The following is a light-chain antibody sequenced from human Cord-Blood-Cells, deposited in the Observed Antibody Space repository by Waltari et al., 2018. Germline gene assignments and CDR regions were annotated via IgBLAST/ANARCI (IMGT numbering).Light chain of an antibody. J-gene: IGLJ2*01. V-gene: IGLV3-19*01. CDR2: GKN. CDR1: SLRSYY. Sequence: SSELTQDPAVSVALGQTVRITCQGDSLRSYYESWYQQKPGQAPVLVIYGKNNRPSGIPDRVSGSSSGNTASLTITGAQAEYEADYYCNSRDSRGNHLVFGGGTKLTVL. CDR3: NSRDSRGNHLV.